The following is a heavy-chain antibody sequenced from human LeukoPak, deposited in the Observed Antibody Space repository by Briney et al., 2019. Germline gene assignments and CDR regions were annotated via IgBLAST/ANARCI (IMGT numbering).Heavy chain of an antibody. D-gene: IGHD3-3*01. J-gene: IGHJ4*02. V-gene: IGHV3-21*01. CDR3: ARDPAGTSYYDLWSGYYFDY. CDR2: INSSSSYI. CDR1: GFTFSNYN. Sequence: GGSLRLSCAASGFTFSNYNINWVRQAPGKGLEWVSSINSSSSYIYYADSVKGRFTISRDNAKNSLYLQMNSLRAEDTAVYYCARDPAGTSYYDLWSGYYFDYWGQGTLVTVSS.